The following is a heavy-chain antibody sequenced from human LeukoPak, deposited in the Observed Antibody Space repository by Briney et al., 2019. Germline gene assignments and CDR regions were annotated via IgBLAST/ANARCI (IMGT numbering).Heavy chain of an antibody. V-gene: IGHV4-59*08. CDR3: ARTGITGTTNYYYYYMDV. CDR2: IYYSGST. J-gene: IGHJ6*03. Sequence: SETLSLTCTVSGGSISRYYWSWIRQPPGKGLEWIGYIYYSGSTKYNPSLKSRVTISVDTSKNQFSLKLSSVTAADTAIYYCARTGITGTTNYYYYYMDVWGKGTTVTVS. CDR1: GGSISRYY. D-gene: IGHD1-7*01.